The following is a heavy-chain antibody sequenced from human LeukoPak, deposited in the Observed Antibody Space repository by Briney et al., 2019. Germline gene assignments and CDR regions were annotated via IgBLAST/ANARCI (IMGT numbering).Heavy chain of an antibody. Sequence: SETLSLTCAVYGGSFSGYYWSWIRQPPGKGLEWIGEINHSGSTNYNPSLKSRVTISVDTSKNQFSLKLSSVTAADTAVYYCARSYGPGSYDWGQGTLVTVSS. CDR3: ARSYGPGSYD. J-gene: IGHJ4*02. D-gene: IGHD3-10*01. V-gene: IGHV4-34*01. CDR1: GGSFSGYY. CDR2: INHSGST.